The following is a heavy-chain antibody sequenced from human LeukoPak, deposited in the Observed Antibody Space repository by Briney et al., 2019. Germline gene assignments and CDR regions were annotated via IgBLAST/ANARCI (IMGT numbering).Heavy chain of an antibody. J-gene: IGHJ6*02. CDR1: GFIFSDYY. CDR2: ISTSGSTM. CDR3: ATVYYYAMDV. Sequence: SGGSLRLSCAASGFIFSDYYMSRIRQAPGKGLEWVSYISTSGSTMYYADSVKGRFTVSRDNAKNSLYLQMNSLRAEDTAVYYCATVYYYAMDVWGQGTTVTVSS. V-gene: IGHV3-11*01.